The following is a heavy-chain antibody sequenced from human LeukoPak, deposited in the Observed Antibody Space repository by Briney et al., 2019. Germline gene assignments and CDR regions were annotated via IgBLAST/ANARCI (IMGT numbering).Heavy chain of an antibody. CDR2: IRYDGSNK. CDR3: ARDAYGAFFFDY. D-gene: IGHD3-16*01. CDR1: GFTFSSYG. J-gene: IGHJ4*02. V-gene: IGHV3-30*02. Sequence: GGSLRLSCAASGFTFSSYGMHWVRQAPGKGLEWVAFIRYDGSNKYYADSVKGRFTISRDNSRNTLYLQMNSLRAEDTAVYYCARDAYGAFFFDYWGQGTLVTVSS.